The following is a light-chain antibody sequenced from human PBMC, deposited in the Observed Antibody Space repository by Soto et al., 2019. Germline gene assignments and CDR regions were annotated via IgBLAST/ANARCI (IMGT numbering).Light chain of an antibody. CDR3: SSYTSSSTLVL. CDR1: SSDVGGYNF. Sequence: QSALTQPASVSGSPGQSITISCTGTSSDVGGYNFVSWYLQHPGKAPKLIIFEVNNRPLGVSNRFSGSKSGNTASLTISGLQAEDEADYYCSSYTSSSTLVLFGGGTKVTVL. J-gene: IGLJ2*01. CDR2: EVN. V-gene: IGLV2-14*01.